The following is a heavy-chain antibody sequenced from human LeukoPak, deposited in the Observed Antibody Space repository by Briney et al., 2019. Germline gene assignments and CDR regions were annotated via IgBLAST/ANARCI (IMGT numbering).Heavy chain of an antibody. CDR1: GYTFTSYD. J-gene: IGHJ4*02. V-gene: IGHV1-8*01. D-gene: IGHD1-1*01. Sequence: GASVKVSCKASGYTFTSYDINWVRQATGQGLEWMGWMNPNSGNTGYAQKFQGRVTMTRNTSISTAYMELSSLRSEDTAVYYCATTGSGRYYFDYWGQGTLVTVSS. CDR2: MNPNSGNT. CDR3: ATTGSGRYYFDY.